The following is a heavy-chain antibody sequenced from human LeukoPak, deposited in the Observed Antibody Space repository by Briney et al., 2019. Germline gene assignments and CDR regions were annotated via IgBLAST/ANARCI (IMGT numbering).Heavy chain of an antibody. J-gene: IGHJ4*02. V-gene: IGHV3-74*03. CDR1: GFIFSDYW. CDR3: ARYHQAKDYFDY. Sequence: TGGSLRLSCAASGFIFSDYWMHWVRQTPGKGLVWVSRIRSDGADIQYADSVKGRFTISRDNSKNTLYLQMNSLRAEDTAVYYCARYHQAKDYFDYWGQGTLVTVSS. CDR2: IRSDGADI. D-gene: IGHD2-2*01.